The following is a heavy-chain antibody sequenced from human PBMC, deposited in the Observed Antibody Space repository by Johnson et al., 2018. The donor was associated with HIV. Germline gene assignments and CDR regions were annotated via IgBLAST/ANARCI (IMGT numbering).Heavy chain of an antibody. CDR1: GFTFSDYY. Sequence: QVQLVESGGGLVQPGGSLRLSCAASGFTFSDYYMSWIRQAPGKGLEWVSYISSSGSTIYYADSVKGRFTISRDNAKNSLYLQMKSLRPEDTAVYYCAKESKWESRTPHAFDLWGQGTMVTVSS. D-gene: IGHD1-26*01. CDR2: ISSSGSTI. CDR3: AKESKWESRTPHAFDL. V-gene: IGHV3-11*04. J-gene: IGHJ3*01.